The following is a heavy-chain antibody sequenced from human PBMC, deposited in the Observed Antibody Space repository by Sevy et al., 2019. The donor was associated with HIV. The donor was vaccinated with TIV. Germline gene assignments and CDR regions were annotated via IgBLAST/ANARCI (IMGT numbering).Heavy chain of an antibody. D-gene: IGHD3-3*01. CDR1: GFTVSSNY. J-gene: IGHJ6*02. V-gene: IGHV3-53*01. CDR2: IYSGGST. CDR3: ARGTRLRFLEWFSEDYYYGMDV. Sequence: GGSLRLSCAASGFTVSSNYMSWVRQAPGKGLEWVSVIYSGGSTYYADSVKGRFTISSDNSKNTLYLQMNSLRAEDTAVYYCARGTRLRFLEWFSEDYYYGMDVWGQGTTVTVSS.